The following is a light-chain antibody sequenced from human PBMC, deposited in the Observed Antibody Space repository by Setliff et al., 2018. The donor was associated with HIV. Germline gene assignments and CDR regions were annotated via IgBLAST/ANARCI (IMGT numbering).Light chain of an antibody. CDR3: ISCTSSTVV. J-gene: IGLJ2*01. Sequence: SVLTQPASVSGSPGQSITISCTGTSSDVGGYNYVSWYQQHPGKAPKLMIYDVSNRPSGVSNRFSGSKSGNTASLTISGLQAEDEADYYCISCTSSTVVFGGGTK. V-gene: IGLV2-14*03. CDR2: DVS. CDR1: SSDVGGYNY.